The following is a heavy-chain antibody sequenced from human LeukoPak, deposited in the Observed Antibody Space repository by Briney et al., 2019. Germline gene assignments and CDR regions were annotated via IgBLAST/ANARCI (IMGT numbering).Heavy chain of an antibody. J-gene: IGHJ4*02. CDR2: ISGSGGST. V-gene: IGHV3-23*01. D-gene: IGHD4-17*01. Sequence: GGSLRLSCDASGFPFSSYGMSWVRQAPGKGLEWVSAISGSGGSTYYADSVKGRFTISRDNSKNTLYLQMNSLRAEDTAVYYCAKRDGDWVVDYWGQGTLVTVSS. CDR1: GFPFSSYG. CDR3: AKRDGDWVVDY.